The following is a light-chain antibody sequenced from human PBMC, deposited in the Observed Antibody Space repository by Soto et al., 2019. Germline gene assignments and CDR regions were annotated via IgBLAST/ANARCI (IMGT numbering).Light chain of an antibody. CDR2: GAS. Sequence: EIVMTQSPATLSASPGERATLSCRASQTVSTNLAWYQQKPGQHPRLLNYGASTRATGIPTRFSVSGSGTEFTLAISGLQSEDLAVYYCQQYNNWPPTTFCGGTKVEIK. J-gene: IGKJ4*01. CDR3: QQYNNWPPTT. CDR1: QTVSTN. V-gene: IGKV3-15*01.